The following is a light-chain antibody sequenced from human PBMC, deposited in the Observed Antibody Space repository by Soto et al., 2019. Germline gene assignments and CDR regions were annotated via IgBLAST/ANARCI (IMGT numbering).Light chain of an antibody. J-gene: IGKJ4*01. Sequence: DVQMTQSPSSLSAAVGDRVTITCQASRDNSAYLNWYQHKPGEAPKLLIYDASKLEAGVPSRFSGLGSGTYITFSISSLQPEDIATSYCQQYDNVPLTFGGGTKVAIK. V-gene: IGKV1-33*01. CDR2: DAS. CDR1: RDNSAY. CDR3: QQYDNVPLT.